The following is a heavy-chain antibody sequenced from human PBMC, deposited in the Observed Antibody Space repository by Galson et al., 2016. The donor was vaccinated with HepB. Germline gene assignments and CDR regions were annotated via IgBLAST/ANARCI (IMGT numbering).Heavy chain of an antibody. D-gene: IGHD7-27*01. CDR1: GLTFSRYF. J-gene: IGHJ5*02. CDR2: INPDGSYT. Sequence: SLRLSCAASGLTFSRYFMHWVRQGPGKGLVFVSRINPDGSYTTHVDSVKGRFTISRDNARNTLYLQMNSLRVEDTAMYYCVGYNWGSPVSWGQVTLVTVSS. V-gene: IGHV3-74*01. CDR3: VGYNWGSPVS.